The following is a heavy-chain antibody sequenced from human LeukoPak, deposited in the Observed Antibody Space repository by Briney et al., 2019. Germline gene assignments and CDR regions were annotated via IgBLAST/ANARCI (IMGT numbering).Heavy chain of an antibody. CDR2: IYYSGST. Sequence: SETLSLTCTVSDGSISSSSYYWGWIRQPPGKGLEWIGSIYYSGSTYYNPSLKSRVTISVDTSKNQFSLKLSSVTAADTAVYYCARHGSYFDYWGQGTLVTVSS. V-gene: IGHV4-39*01. J-gene: IGHJ4*02. CDR3: ARHGSYFDY. CDR1: DGSISSSSYY.